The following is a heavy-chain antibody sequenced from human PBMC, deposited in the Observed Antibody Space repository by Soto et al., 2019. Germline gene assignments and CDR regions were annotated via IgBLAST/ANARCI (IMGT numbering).Heavy chain of an antibody. CDR1: GGTFSSYA. Sequence: ASVKVSCKASGGTFSSYAISWVRQAPGQGLEWMGGIIPIFGTANYAQKFQGRVTITADESTSTAYMELSSLRSEDTAVYYCARDRQKLTLGKDWFDPWGQGTLVTVSS. J-gene: IGHJ5*02. V-gene: IGHV1-69*13. D-gene: IGHD2-15*01. CDR3: ARDRQKLTLGKDWFDP. CDR2: IIPIFGTA.